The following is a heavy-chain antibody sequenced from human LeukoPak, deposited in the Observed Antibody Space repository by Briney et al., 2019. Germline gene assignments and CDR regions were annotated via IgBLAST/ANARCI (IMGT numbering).Heavy chain of an antibody. CDR3: AKAGLPPADCSSTSCYMGS. J-gene: IGHJ5*02. CDR1: GFTFSTFA. Sequence: GGSLRLSCAASGFTFSTFAMSWVRQAPGKGLEWVSAIGGGGSTTYYADSVKGRFTISRDNSKNTLYLQINSLRAEETAVYYFAKAGLPPADCSSTSCYMGSWGQGTLVTVSS. V-gene: IGHV3-23*01. D-gene: IGHD2-2*02. CDR2: IGGGGSTT.